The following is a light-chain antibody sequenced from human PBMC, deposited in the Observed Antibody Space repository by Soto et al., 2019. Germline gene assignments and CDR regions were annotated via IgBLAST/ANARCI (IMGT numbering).Light chain of an antibody. CDR3: QQRHMWPIT. Sequence: EIVMTQSPATLSVSLGERATLSCRASQSVRSSLAWYQQKPGQAPRLLIYDAYNRATGIPPRFSGSGSGTDFTLTISSLEPEDSAVYYCQQRHMWPITFGQGTRLEIK. CDR2: DAY. V-gene: IGKV3-11*01. J-gene: IGKJ5*01. CDR1: QSVRSS.